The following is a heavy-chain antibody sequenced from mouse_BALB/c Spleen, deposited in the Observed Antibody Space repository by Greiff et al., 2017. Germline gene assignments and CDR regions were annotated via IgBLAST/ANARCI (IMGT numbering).Heavy chain of an antibody. CDR3: ARSGYYYFDY. CDR2: ISSGSSSI. J-gene: IGHJ2*01. CDR1: GFTFSSFG. D-gene: IGHD2-3*01. V-gene: IGHV5-17*02. Sequence: EVHLVESGGGLVQPGGSRKLSCAASGFTFSSFGMPWVRQAPEKGLEWVAYISSGSSSIYYADTVEGRFTISRDNPKNTLFLQMTSLRSEDTAMYYCARSGYYYFDYWGQGTTLTVSS.